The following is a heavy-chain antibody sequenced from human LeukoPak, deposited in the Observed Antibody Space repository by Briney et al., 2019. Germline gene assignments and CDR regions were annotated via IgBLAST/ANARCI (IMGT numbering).Heavy chain of an antibody. V-gene: IGHV4-38-2*02. Sequence: SETLSLTCTVSGYSISSGYYWGWIRQPPGKGLEWIGSIYHSGSTYYNPSLKSRVTISVDTSKNQFSLTLSSVTAADTAVYYCARAPVGATLGYFDYWGQGTLVTVSS. J-gene: IGHJ4*02. CDR2: IYHSGST. D-gene: IGHD1-26*01. CDR1: GYSISSGYY. CDR3: ARAPVGATLGYFDY.